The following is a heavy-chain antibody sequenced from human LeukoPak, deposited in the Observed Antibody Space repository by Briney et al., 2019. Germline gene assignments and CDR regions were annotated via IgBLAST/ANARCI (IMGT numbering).Heavy chain of an antibody. CDR2: INHSGNT. CDR1: GTSFSGYF. J-gene: IGHJ4*02. V-gene: IGHV4-34*01. CDR3: ARQDLAVAADFDY. Sequence: SETLSLTCGVYGTSFSGYFWGWIRQSPGKGLEWIAEINHSGNTNYNPSLKSRVTISVDTSKNQFSLKLSSVTAADTAVYYCARQDLAVAADFDYWGQGTLVTVSS. D-gene: IGHD6-19*01.